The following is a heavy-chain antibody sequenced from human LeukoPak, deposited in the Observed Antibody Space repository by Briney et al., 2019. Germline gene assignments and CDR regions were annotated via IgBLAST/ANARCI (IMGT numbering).Heavy chain of an antibody. J-gene: IGHJ4*02. CDR2: ICHSGST. CDR3: ARLYREGYSYGFPHYFDY. Sequence: PSETLSLTCAVSGYSISSGYYWGWIRQPPGKGLEWIGSICHSGSTYYNPSLKSRVTISVDTSKNQFSLKLSSVTAADTAVYYCARLYREGYSYGFPHYFDYWGQGTLVTVSS. D-gene: IGHD5-18*01. V-gene: IGHV4-38-2*01. CDR1: GYSISSGYY.